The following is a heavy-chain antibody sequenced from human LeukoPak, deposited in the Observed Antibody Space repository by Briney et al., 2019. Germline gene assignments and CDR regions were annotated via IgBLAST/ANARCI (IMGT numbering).Heavy chain of an antibody. J-gene: IGHJ5*02. CDR3: ARDRGFDP. V-gene: IGHV3-7*01. D-gene: IGHD3-10*01. Sequence: SGGSLRLSCAASGFTFGSYWMSWVRQAPGKGLEWVANIKQDGSEKYYVDSVKGRFTISRDNAKNSLYLQMNSLRAEDTAVYYCARDRGFDPWGQGTLVTVSS. CDR1: GFTFGSYW. CDR2: IKQDGSEK.